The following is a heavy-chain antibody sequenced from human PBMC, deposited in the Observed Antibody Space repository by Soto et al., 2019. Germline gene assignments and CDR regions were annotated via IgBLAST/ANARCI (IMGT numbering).Heavy chain of an antibody. V-gene: IGHV4-4*02. CDR1: SGPISTGNW. D-gene: IGHD6-25*01. Sequence: QVELQESGPRLVKSSGTLSLTCEVSSGPISTGNWWSWVRQPPGKGLEWIGEIYYTGATNYNPSLKSRVTMTIDKSKDQFSLILTSATAADTAVYYCARVFSSGSGWMYYFDFWGQGILVSVSS. CDR3: ARVFSSGSGWMYYFDF. CDR2: IYYTGAT. J-gene: IGHJ4*02.